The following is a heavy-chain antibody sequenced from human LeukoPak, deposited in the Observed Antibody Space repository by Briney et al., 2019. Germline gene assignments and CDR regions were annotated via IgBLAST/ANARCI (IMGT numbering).Heavy chain of an antibody. CDR1: GGSISSSSYY. V-gene: IGHV4-39*07. D-gene: IGHD6-19*01. CDR3: VRGRYSSGWFKDKNWFDP. CDR2: IYYSGST. J-gene: IGHJ5*02. Sequence: SETLSLSCTVSGGSISSSSYYWGWIRQPPGKGLEWIGSIYYSGSTYYNPSLNSLATISVDTSKNQFSLKLSSVTAADTAVYYCVRGRYSSGWFKDKNWFDPRGQGIPVTVSS.